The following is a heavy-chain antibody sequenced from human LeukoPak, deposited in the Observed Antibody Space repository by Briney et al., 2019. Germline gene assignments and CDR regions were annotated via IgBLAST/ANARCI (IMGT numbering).Heavy chain of an antibody. CDR2: INHSGST. CDR1: GGSFSGYY. CDR3: ARDGAYYGSRSYSNYFDY. J-gene: IGHJ4*02. V-gene: IGHV4-34*01. Sequence: SETLSLTCAVYGGSFSGYYWSWIRQPPGKGLEWIGEINHSGSTNYNPSLKSRVTISVDTSKNQFSLKLSSVTAADTAVYYCARDGAYYGSRSYSNYFDYWGQGNLVTVSS. D-gene: IGHD3-10*01.